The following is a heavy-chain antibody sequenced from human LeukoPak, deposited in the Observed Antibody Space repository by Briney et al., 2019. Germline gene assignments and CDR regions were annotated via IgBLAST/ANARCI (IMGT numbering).Heavy chain of an antibody. D-gene: IGHD3-22*01. Sequence: SETLSLTCTVSGGSISSYYWSWIRQPPGKGLEWIGYIYYRGSTNYNPSLKSRVTISVDTSKNQFSLKLSSVTAADTAVYYCARGIRDYYDSSGYYPLFDYWGQGTLVTVSS. J-gene: IGHJ4*02. CDR1: GGSISSYY. CDR2: IYYRGST. V-gene: IGHV4-59*01. CDR3: ARGIRDYYDSSGYYPLFDY.